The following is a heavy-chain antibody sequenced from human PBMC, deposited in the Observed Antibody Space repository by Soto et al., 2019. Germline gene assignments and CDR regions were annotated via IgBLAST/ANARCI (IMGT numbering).Heavy chain of an antibody. Sequence: SETLSLTCAVYGGSFSGYYWSWIRQPPGKVLEWIGEINHSGSTNYNPSLKSRVTISVDTAKNQFSLKLSSVTAADTAVYYCARDCPFGPWCAYYYYGMDVWGQGTTVTVSS. CDR3: ARDCPFGPWCAYYYYGMDV. J-gene: IGHJ6*02. CDR2: INHSGST. CDR1: GGSFSGYY. D-gene: IGHD2-15*01. V-gene: IGHV4-34*01.